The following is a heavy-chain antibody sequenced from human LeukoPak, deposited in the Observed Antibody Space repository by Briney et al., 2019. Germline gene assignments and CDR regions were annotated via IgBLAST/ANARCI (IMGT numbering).Heavy chain of an antibody. D-gene: IGHD6-19*01. CDR1: GFTFDDSA. Sequence: GGSLRLSCAASGFTFDDSAMHWVRQVPGKGLEWVSGISWNSDSIAYADSVKGRFTISRDNAKNSLYLQMNSLRPEDTALYYCAKRKFEVAGHFDYWGQGTQVTVSS. V-gene: IGHV3-9*01. J-gene: IGHJ4*02. CDR2: ISWNSDSI. CDR3: AKRKFEVAGHFDY.